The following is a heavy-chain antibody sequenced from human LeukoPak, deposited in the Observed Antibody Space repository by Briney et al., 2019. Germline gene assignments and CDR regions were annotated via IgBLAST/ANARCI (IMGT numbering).Heavy chain of an antibody. V-gene: IGHV4-34*01. J-gene: IGHJ6*03. Sequence: SETLSLTCAVYGGSFSGYYWSWIRQPPGKGLEWIGEINHSGSTNCNPSLKSRVTISVDTSKNQFSLKLSSVTAADTAVYYCARRYCSGGSCYPYYYYYMDVWGKGTTVTVSS. CDR1: GGSFSGYY. D-gene: IGHD2-15*01. CDR3: ARRYCSGGSCYPYYYYYMDV. CDR2: INHSGST.